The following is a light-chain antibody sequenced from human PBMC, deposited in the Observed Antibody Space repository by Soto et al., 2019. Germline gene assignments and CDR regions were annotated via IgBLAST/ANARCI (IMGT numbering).Light chain of an antibody. Sequence: EIVLTQSPGTLSLSPGERATLSCRASQSVSSSYLATYQQKPGQAPRLLIYGASSRATGIPDRFSGSGSGTDCTITISRLEPEDFGGYYCHQYGSPPPQTSGQGTKVQVK. J-gene: IGKJ1*01. CDR1: QSVSSSY. CDR3: HQYGSPPPQT. V-gene: IGKV3-20*01. CDR2: GAS.